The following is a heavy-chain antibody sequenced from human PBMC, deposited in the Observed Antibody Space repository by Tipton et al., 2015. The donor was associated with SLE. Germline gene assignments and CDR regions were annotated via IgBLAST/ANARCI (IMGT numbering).Heavy chain of an antibody. V-gene: IGHV1-8*01. CDR3: ARGMEVVDAFDM. D-gene: IGHD2-15*01. Sequence: QLVQSGPEVKKPGASVKVSCKASGYTFTSFGINWVRQATGQGLEWMGWINPNSGNTGSAQKFQGRVTITRNTSISTAYMELSSLRSEDTAVYYCARGMEVVDAFDMWGQGTMVTVSS. CDR2: INPNSGNT. CDR1: GYTFTSFG. J-gene: IGHJ3*02.